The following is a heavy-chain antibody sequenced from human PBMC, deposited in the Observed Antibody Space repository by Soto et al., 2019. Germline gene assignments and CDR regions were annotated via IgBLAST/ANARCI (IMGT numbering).Heavy chain of an antibody. CDR3: ATHPQVVAAIDWFDP. J-gene: IGHJ5*02. V-gene: IGHV1-24*01. CDR1: GYTLTELS. D-gene: IGHD2-15*01. Sequence: ASVKVSCKVSGYTLTELSMHWVRQAPGKGLEWMGGFDPEDGETIYAQKFQGRVTMTEDTSTDTAYMELSSLRSEDTAVYYCATHPQVVAAIDWFDPWGQGTLVTVSS. CDR2: FDPEDGET.